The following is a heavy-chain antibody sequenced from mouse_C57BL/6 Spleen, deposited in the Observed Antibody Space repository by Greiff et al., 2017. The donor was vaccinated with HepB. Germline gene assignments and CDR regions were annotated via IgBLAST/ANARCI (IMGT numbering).Heavy chain of an antibody. V-gene: IGHV1-64*01. J-gene: IGHJ3*01. CDR2: IHPNSGST. CDR3: ASEVPGRGFAY. CDR1: GYTFTSYW. Sequence: VQLQQSGAELVKPGASVKLSCKASGYTFTSYWMHWVKQRPGQGLEWIGMIHPNSGSTNYNEKFKSKATLTVDKSSSTAYMQLSSLTSEDSAVYYCASEVPGRGFAYWGQGTLVTVSA.